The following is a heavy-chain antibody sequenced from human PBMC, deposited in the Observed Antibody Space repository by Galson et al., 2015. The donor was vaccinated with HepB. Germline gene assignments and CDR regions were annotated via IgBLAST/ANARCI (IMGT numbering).Heavy chain of an antibody. D-gene: IGHD3-16*01. J-gene: IGHJ3*02. CDR3: ARDLDYRQAPWNNAFDI. Sequence: SLRLSCAASGFMFSEYAMYWVRQAPGKGLEWVAVISYDGNAKDHADSVKGRFTISRDNSKNTLFLQMNSLRLDDTSVYFCARDLDYRQAPWNNAFDIWGQGTTVTVSS. CDR1: GFMFSEYA. V-gene: IGHV3-30*04. CDR2: ISYDGNAK.